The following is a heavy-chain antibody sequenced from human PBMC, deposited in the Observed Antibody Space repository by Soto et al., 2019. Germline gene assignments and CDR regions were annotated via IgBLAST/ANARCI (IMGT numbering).Heavy chain of an antibody. CDR1: GFTFSSYD. J-gene: IGHJ4*02. CDR2: IGTAGDT. Sequence: GGSLRLSCSASGFTFSSYDMHWVRQGPGKGLEWVSAIGTAGDTNYAGSVKGRFTISRENAKNSLYLQMNSLRAGDTAIYFCARAIGPTLFDYWGQGTLVTVS. CDR3: ARAIGPTLFDY. V-gene: IGHV3-13*04. D-gene: IGHD3-22*01.